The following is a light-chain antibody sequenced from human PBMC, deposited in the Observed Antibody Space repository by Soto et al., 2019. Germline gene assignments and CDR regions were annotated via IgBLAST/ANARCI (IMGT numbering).Light chain of an antibody. J-gene: IGKJ5*01. CDR3: QQSYSTPT. CDR2: AAS. V-gene: IGKV1-39*01. Sequence: DIQMTQSPSSLSASVGDRVTITCRASQSISGYLNWYQQKPGKAPKLLIYAASSLQSGVPSRFSGGGSGTDFTLTISSLQPEDFATYYCQQSYSTPTFGQGTRLEIK. CDR1: QSISGY.